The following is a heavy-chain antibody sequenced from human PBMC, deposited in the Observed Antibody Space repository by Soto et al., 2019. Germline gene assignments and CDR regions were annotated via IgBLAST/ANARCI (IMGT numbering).Heavy chain of an antibody. CDR3: ARTLSGYTYGPPDY. CDR2: IYYSGST. J-gene: IGHJ4*02. V-gene: IGHV4-59*08. CDR1: GGSLTNYF. Sequence: SETLSLTCTVSGGSLTNYFWNWIRQPPGKDLEWIGYIYYSGSTNYNPSLRSRVTISVDTSKNHFSLTLNSVTAADTAVYFCARTLSGYTYGPPDYWGQGALVTVSS. D-gene: IGHD5-18*01.